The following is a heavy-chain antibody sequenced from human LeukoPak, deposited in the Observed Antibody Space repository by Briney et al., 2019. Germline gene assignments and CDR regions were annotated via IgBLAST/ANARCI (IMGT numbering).Heavy chain of an antibody. J-gene: IGHJ4*02. Sequence: SSETLSLTCAVSGYSISSGYYWGWIRQPPGKGLEWIGSIYHSGSTYYNPSLKSRVTISVDTSKNQFSLKLSSVTAADTAVYYCARQYCSGGSCCIGYWGQGTLVTVSS. D-gene: IGHD2-15*01. CDR2: IYHSGST. V-gene: IGHV4-38-2*01. CDR3: ARQYCSGGSCCIGY. CDR1: GYSISSGYY.